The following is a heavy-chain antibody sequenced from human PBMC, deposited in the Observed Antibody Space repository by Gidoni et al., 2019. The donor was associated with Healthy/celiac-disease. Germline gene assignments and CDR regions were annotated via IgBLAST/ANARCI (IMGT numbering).Heavy chain of an antibody. CDR2: IIPIFGTA. CDR3: ARGGTYYGSGSYSPGGHYYYYYMDV. V-gene: IGHV1-69*01. CDR1: GGTFSSYA. Sequence: QVQLVQSGAEVKKPGSSVKVSCKASGGTFSSYAISWVRQAPGQGLEWMGGIIPIFGTANDAQKFQGRVTITADESTSTAYMELSSLRSEDTAVYYCARGGTYYGSGSYSPGGHYYYYYMDVWGKGTTVTVSS. D-gene: IGHD3-10*01. J-gene: IGHJ6*03.